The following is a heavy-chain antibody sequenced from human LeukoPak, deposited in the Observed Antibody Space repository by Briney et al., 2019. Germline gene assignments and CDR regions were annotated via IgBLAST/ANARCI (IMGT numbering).Heavy chain of an antibody. CDR2: ISGSGGST. CDR1: GFTFSSYA. V-gene: IGHV3-23*01. CDR3: AKTPKIRGVSNFDY. J-gene: IGHJ4*02. D-gene: IGHD3-10*01. Sequence: GGSLRLSCAASGFTFSSYAMSWVRQAPGKGLEWVSGISGSGGSTYYADSVKGRFTISRDNSKNTVYLRMNSLRTEDTAVYYCAKTPKIRGVSNFDYWGQGALVTVSS.